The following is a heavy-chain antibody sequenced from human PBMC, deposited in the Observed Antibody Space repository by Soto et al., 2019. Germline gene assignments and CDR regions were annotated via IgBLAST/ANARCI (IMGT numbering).Heavy chain of an antibody. CDR2: IWYDGSNK. CDR1: GFTFSSYG. V-gene: IGHV3-33*01. CDR3: ARAQDDYIWGSYRYPPFGY. Sequence: GGSLRLSCAASGFTFSSYGMHWVRQAPGKGLEWVAVIWYDGSNKYYADSVKGRFTISRDNSKNTLYLQMNSLRAEDTAVYYCARAQDDYIWGSYRYPPFGYWGQGTLVTVSS. D-gene: IGHD3-16*02. J-gene: IGHJ4*02.